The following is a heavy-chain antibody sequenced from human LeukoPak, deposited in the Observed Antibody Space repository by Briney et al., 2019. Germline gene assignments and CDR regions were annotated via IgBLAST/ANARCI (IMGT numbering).Heavy chain of an antibody. Sequence: GGSLRLSCAASGFTFDDYAMHWVRQAPGKGLEWVSGISWNRGSIGYANSVKGRFTISRDNAKNSLYLQMNSLRAEDTAVYYCAKDRSNEEMEIDYWGQGTLVTVSS. CDR2: ISWNRGSI. J-gene: IGHJ4*02. CDR1: GFTFDDYA. CDR3: AKDRSNEEMEIDY. V-gene: IGHV3-9*01. D-gene: IGHD5-24*01.